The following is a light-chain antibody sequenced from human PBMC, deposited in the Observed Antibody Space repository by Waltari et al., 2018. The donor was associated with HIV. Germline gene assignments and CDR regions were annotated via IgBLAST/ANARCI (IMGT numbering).Light chain of an antibody. CDR2: VAS. Sequence: DIQLTQPPSSASASVEDTVATTCRASQDITRRLAWFQQKPGKAPKSLIYVASNLQGGVPSKFSGSGSGTEFTLTISNLQPEDSATYFCQQHYSYPYTFGQGTKLE. V-gene: IGKV1-16*02. J-gene: IGKJ2*01. CDR3: QQHYSYPYT. CDR1: QDITRR.